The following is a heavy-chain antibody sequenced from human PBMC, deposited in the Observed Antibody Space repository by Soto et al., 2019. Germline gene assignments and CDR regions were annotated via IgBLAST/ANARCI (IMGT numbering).Heavy chain of an antibody. J-gene: IGHJ6*02. CDR2: ISGSTTYI. V-gene: IGHV3-21*01. CDR1: GFTFSSYS. Sequence: EVQLVESGGGLVKPGGSLRLSCAASGFTFSSYSMNWVRQAXGXGLEWVSSISGSTTYIYYADTVKGRFTISRDNAKNSLYLKMNSLXAEDTAVYYCARVPTMVDVWGQGTTVTVSS. CDR3: ARVPTMVDV. D-gene: IGHD2-8*01.